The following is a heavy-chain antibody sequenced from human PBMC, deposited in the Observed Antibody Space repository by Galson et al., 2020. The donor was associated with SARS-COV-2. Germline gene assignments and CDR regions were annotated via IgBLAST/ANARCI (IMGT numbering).Heavy chain of an antibody. J-gene: IGHJ5*02. CDR3: ARIQYYYGSGSHNWFDP. D-gene: IGHD3-10*01. CDR1: GFSLSTSGMC. Sequence: SGPTLVKPTQTLTLTCTFSGFSLSTSGMCVSWIRQPPGKALEWLALIDWDDDKYYSTSLKTRLTISKDTSKNQVVLTMTNMDPVDTATYYCARIQYYYGSGSHNWFDPWGQGTLVTVSS. V-gene: IGHV2-70*01. CDR2: IDWDDDK.